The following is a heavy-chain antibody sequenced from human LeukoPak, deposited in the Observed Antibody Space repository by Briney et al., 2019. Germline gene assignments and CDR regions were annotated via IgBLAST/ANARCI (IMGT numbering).Heavy chain of an antibody. V-gene: IGHV3-33*08. CDR3: ARDMVAYCGGDCYSPFDY. Sequence: GGSLRLSCAASGFTVSNNYMSWVRQAPGKGLEWVAVIWYDGSNKYYADSVKGRFTHSRDNSKNTLYLQMNSLRAEDTAVYYCARDMVAYCGGDCYSPFDYWGQETLDSVSS. CDR2: IWYDGSNK. J-gene: IGHJ4*02. D-gene: IGHD2-21*02. CDR1: GFTVSNNY.